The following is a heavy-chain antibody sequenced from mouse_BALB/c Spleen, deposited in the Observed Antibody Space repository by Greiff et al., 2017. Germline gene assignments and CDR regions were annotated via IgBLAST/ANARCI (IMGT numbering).Heavy chain of an antibody. D-gene: IGHD2-2*01. Sequence: QVHVKQSGAELVRPGASVTLSCKASGYTFTDYEMHWVKQTPVHGLEWIGAIDPETGGTAYNQKFKGKATLTADKSSSTAYMELRSLTSEDSAVYYCTRGGYDGSFDYWGQGTTLTVSS. CDR3: TRGGYDGSFDY. CDR1: GYTFTDYE. V-gene: IGHV1-15*01. CDR2: IDPETGGT. J-gene: IGHJ2*01.